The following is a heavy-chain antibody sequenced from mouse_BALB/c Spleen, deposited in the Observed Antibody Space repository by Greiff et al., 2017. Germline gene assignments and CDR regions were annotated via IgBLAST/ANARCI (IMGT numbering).Heavy chain of an antibody. Sequence: VKLQESGAELARPGASVKLSCKASGYTFTSYWMQWVKQRPGQGLEWIGAIYPGDGDTRYTQKFKGKATLTADKSSSTAYMQLSSLASEDSAVYYCARWLLPYAMDYWGQGTSVTVSS. CDR3: ARWLLPYAMDY. V-gene: IGHV1-87*01. CDR1: GYTFTSYW. CDR2: IYPGDGDT. J-gene: IGHJ4*01. D-gene: IGHD2-3*01.